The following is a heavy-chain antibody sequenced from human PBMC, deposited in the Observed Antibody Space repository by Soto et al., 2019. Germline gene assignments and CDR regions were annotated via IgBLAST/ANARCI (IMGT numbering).Heavy chain of an antibody. D-gene: IGHD3-22*01. V-gene: IGHV3-11*05. J-gene: IGHJ4*02. Sequence: GGSLRLSCXASGFTFSDYYMSWIRQAPGKGLEWVSYISSSRSYTNYADSVKGRFTISRDNAKNSLYLQMNSLRAEDTALYYCAKGSTYYYDSSGYFYWGQGTLVTVSS. CDR1: GFTFSDYY. CDR2: ISSSRSYT. CDR3: AKGSTYYYDSSGYFY.